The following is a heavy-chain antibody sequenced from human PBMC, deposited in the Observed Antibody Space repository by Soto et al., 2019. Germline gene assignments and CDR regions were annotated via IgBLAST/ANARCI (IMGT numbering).Heavy chain of an antibody. CDR2: INPNSGGT. V-gene: IGHV1-2*02. CDR3: ARDHGWWSFDY. J-gene: IGHJ4*02. CDR1: GYTFTGLY. D-gene: IGHD2-8*02. Sequence: ASVKVSCKASGYTFTGLYIHWVRLAPGQGLEWMGWINPNSGGTNYAEKFQGRVTMTRDTSISTAYMELSSLRSDDTAVYYCARDHGWWSFDYWGQGTLVTVSS.